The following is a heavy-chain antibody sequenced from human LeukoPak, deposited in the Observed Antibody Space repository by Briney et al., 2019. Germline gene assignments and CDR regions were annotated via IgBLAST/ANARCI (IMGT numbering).Heavy chain of an antibody. Sequence: SETLSLTCAVYGGSFSGYYWSWIRQPPGKGLEWIGEINHSGSTNYNPSLKSRVTISVDTSKNQFSLKLSSVTAADTAAYYCARGRWKVGATRWFDPWGQGTLVTVSS. J-gene: IGHJ5*02. CDR3: ARGRWKVGATRWFDP. V-gene: IGHV4-34*01. CDR1: GGSFSGYY. D-gene: IGHD1-26*01. CDR2: INHSGST.